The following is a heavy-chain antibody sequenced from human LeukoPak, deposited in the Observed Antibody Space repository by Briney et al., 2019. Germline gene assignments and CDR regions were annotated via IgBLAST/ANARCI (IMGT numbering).Heavy chain of an antibody. CDR1: GFTFSSYD. Sequence: GGSLRLSCAASGFTFSSYDMHWVRQATGKGLEWVSAIGTAGDTYYPGSVKGRFTISRENAKNSLYLQMNSLRAGDTAVYYCARGPAGTGIAVARKNWYFDLWGRGTLVTVSS. CDR3: ARGPAGTGIAVARKNWYFDL. D-gene: IGHD6-19*01. CDR2: IGTAGDT. J-gene: IGHJ2*01. V-gene: IGHV3-13*01.